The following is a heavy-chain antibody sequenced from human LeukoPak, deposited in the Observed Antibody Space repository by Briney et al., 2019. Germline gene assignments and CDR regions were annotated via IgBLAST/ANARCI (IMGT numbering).Heavy chain of an antibody. J-gene: IGHJ6*02. CDR1: GYTFTSYY. CDR3: ARVLGNGYQLLLTPYYYGMDV. D-gene: IGHD2-2*01. CDR2: INPSGGST. Sequence: ASVKVSCKASGYTFTSYYMHWVRQAPGQGREWRGIINPSGGSTSYAQKFQGRVTMTRDTSTSTVYMELSSLRSEDTAVYYCARVLGNGYQLLLTPYYYGMDVWGQGTTVTVSS. V-gene: IGHV1-46*01.